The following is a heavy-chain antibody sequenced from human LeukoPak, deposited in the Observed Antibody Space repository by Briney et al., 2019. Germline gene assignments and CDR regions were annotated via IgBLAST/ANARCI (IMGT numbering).Heavy chain of an antibody. Sequence: GGSLRLSCAASGFTVSSDFMIWVRXAPGKGLEGVSTIYRNGNTHYADSVKGRFTISRDTSKNTLYLQMNSLRAEDTAVYYCANRGFWGQGALVTVSS. V-gene: IGHV3-53*01. CDR2: IYRNGNT. CDR1: GFTVSSDF. J-gene: IGHJ4*02. CDR3: ANRGF.